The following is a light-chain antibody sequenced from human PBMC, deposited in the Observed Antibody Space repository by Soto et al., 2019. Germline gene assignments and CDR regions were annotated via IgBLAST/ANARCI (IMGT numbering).Light chain of an antibody. Sequence: QSVLTQPASVSGSPGQSITISCTGTSGDIGSYNRVSWYQQHPGKAPKLIIYEVTDRPSGVSKRFSGSKSGNTASLTISGLQAEDEAEYYCSSYTNIKTRACVFGTGTKVTVL. CDR3: SSYTNIKTRACV. CDR2: EVT. CDR1: SGDIGSYNR. V-gene: IGLV2-14*01. J-gene: IGLJ1*01.